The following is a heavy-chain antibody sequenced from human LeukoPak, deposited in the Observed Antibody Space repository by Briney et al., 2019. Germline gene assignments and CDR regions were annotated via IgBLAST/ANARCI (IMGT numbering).Heavy chain of an antibody. CDR1: GFTFSSFV. CDR3: VKDTVYDILTGYFNFEY. Sequence: GGSLRLSCSASGFTFSSFVMHWVRQAPGKGLKYVSAISSNGRSTSYADSVKGRFTISRDNSKNTLYLQMSSLRPEDTAVYYCVKDTVYDILTGYFNFEYWGQGTLVTVYS. J-gene: IGHJ4*02. V-gene: IGHV3-64D*06. CDR2: ISSNGRST. D-gene: IGHD3-9*01.